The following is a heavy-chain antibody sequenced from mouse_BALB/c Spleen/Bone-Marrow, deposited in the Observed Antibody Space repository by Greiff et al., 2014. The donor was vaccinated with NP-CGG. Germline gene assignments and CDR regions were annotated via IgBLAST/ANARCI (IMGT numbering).Heavy chain of an antibody. CDR3: ATYYRYDRRFAY. Sequence: EVKLQESGAELVKPGASVKLSCTASGFNIKDTYMHWVKQRPEQGLGWIGRIDPANGNTKYDPKFQGKTTITAGTSSNTAYLQLSSLTSEDTAVYYCATYYRYDRRFAYWGQGTLVTVSA. CDR2: IDPANGNT. V-gene: IGHV14-3*02. CDR1: GFNIKDTY. J-gene: IGHJ3*01. D-gene: IGHD2-14*01.